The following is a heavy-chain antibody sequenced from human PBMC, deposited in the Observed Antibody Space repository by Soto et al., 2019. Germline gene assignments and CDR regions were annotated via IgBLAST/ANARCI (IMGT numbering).Heavy chain of an antibody. J-gene: IGHJ6*02. V-gene: IGHV1-69*12. CDR1: GGTFSSYA. CDR2: IIPIFGTA. Sequence: QVQLVQSGAEVKKPGSSVKVSCKASGGTFSSYANSWVRQAPGQRLEWMGGIIPIFGTANYAQKLQGRVTITADESPSAAYMELSSLRYEDPAVYYCASQLGVSGTYGHYNGMDVWGQGTTVTVSS. CDR3: ASQLGVSGTYGHYNGMDV. D-gene: IGHD1-7*01.